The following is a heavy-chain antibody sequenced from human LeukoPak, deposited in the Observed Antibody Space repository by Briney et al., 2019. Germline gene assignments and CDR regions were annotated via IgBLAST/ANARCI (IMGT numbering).Heavy chain of an antibody. CDR1: GYTFTSYY. CDR3: AINYYDSSGPYYGMDV. D-gene: IGHD3-22*01. V-gene: IGHV1-46*01. J-gene: IGHJ6*02. CDR2: INPSGGST. Sequence: ASVKVFCKASGYTFTSYYMHWVRQAPGQGLEWMGIINPSGGSTSYAQKFQGRVTMTRDTSTSTVYMELSSLRSEDTAVYYCAINYYDSSGPYYGMDVWGQGTTVTVSS.